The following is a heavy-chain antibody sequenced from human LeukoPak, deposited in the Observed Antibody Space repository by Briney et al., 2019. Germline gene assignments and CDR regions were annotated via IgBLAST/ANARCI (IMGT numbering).Heavy chain of an antibody. Sequence: GGSLRLSCAASGFTFSSYAMHWVRQAPGKGLEWVAVISYDGSNKYYADSVKGRFTISRDNSKNTLYLQMNSLGAEDTAVYYCARGGQPDYWGQGTLVTVSS. CDR1: GFTFSSYA. CDR3: ARGGQPDY. J-gene: IGHJ4*02. D-gene: IGHD2-15*01. V-gene: IGHV3-30-3*01. CDR2: ISYDGSNK.